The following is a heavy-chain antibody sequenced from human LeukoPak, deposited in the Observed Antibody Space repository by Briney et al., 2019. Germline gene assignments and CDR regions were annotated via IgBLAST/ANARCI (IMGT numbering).Heavy chain of an antibody. D-gene: IGHD6-19*01. V-gene: IGHV4-38-2*02. CDR1: GYSISSGYY. CDR2: IYYSGTT. Sequence: SETLSLTCTVSGYSISSGYYWGWIRQPPGKGLEWIGSIYYSGTTYYTPSLKSRVTISLDTSKNQLSLKLNSVTAADTAVYYCARDHSSGWSYRQEYFQHWGQGTLVTVSS. CDR3: ARDHSSGWSYRQEYFQH. J-gene: IGHJ1*01.